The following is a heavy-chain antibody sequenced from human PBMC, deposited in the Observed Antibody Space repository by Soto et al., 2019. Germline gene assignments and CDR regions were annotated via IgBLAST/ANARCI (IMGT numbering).Heavy chain of an antibody. CDR3: ARGLSYCSGGSCYIFQQ. CDR1: GGNFDSYA. V-gene: IGHV1-69*06. CDR2: IIPMYGTA. Sequence: QVQLVQSGAEVKKPGSSVKVSCRASGGNFDSYAISWVRQAPGQGLEWMGGIIPMYGTANYAQKFQDRVTFTADKSTSTAYMDLRSLRSDDTALFYCARGLSYCSGGSCYIFQQWGQGTLVTVSS. D-gene: IGHD2-15*01. J-gene: IGHJ1*01.